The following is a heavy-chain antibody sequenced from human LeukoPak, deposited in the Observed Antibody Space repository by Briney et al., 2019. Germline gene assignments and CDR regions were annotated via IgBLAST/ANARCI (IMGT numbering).Heavy chain of an antibody. V-gene: IGHV4-39*01. D-gene: IGHD3-22*01. J-gene: IGHJ4*02. CDR3: ARLTTMIDY. CDR2: IYYSGST. CDR1: GGSISSSSYY. Sequence: SETLSLTCTVSGGSISSSSYYWGWIRQPPGKGLEWIGSIYYSGSTYYNPSLKSRVTISVDTSKNQFSLKLSSVTAADTAVYYCARLTTMIDYWSQGTLVTVSS.